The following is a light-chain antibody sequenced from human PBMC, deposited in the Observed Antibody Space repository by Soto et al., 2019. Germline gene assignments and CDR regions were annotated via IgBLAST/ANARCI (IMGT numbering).Light chain of an antibody. Sequence: EIVLTQSPGTLSLSPGERATLSCRASQSARFLAWYQQRPGQAPRLLIYDASNRATGIPDRFSGGGSGTYFTLTIHGLEPEHFAVYYCQHSGGSPFSFGPGTKVDL. V-gene: IGKV3-20*01. CDR2: DAS. CDR1: QSARF. J-gene: IGKJ3*01. CDR3: QHSGGSPFS.